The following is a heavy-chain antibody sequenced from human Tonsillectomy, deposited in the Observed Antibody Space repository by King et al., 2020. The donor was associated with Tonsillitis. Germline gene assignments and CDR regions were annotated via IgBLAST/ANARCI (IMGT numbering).Heavy chain of an antibody. CDR2: INPNSGGT. CDR3: AGPSIVVVPAAIGAYYYGMDV. CDR1: GYTFTGYY. J-gene: IGHJ6*02. D-gene: IGHD2-2*01. V-gene: IGHV1-2*02. Sequence: QLVQSGAEVKKPGASVKVSCKASGYTFTGYYMHWVRQAPGQGLEWMGWINPNSGGTNYAQKFQGRVTMTRDTSISTAYMELGRLRSEDTAVYYCAGPSIVVVPAAIGAYYYGMDVWGQGTTVTVSS.